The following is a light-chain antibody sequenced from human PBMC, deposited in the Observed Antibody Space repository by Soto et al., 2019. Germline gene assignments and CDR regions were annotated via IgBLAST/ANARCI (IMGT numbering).Light chain of an antibody. V-gene: IGKV1-9*01. J-gene: IGKJ3*01. CDR3: QQLNSYPRGT. CDR2: AAS. CDR1: QGISSY. Sequence: DIQLTQSPSFLSASVGDRVTITCRASQGISSYLAWYQQKPGKAPKLLIYAASTLQSGVPSRFSGSGSGTEFTLTISSLLPEDFATYYCQQLNSYPRGTFGPGTKVDIK.